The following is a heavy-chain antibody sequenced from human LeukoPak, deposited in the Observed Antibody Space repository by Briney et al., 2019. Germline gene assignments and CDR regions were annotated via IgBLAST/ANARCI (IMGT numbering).Heavy chain of an antibody. CDR2: IGTAGDT. V-gene: IGHV3-13*01. J-gene: IGHJ4*02. CDR3: ARVAKERVGGVYYFDY. Sequence: GVSLRLSCAASGFTFSDYDMHWVRQATGKGLEWVSAIGTAGDTYYTGSVKGRFTISRENAKNSLYLQMNNLRAGDTAVYYCARVAKERVGGVYYFDYWGQGTLVTVSS. D-gene: IGHD1-1*01. CDR1: GFTFSDYD.